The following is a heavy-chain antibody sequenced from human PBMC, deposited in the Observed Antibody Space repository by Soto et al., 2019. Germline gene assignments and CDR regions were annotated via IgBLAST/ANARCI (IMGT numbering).Heavy chain of an antibody. Sequence: EVQLVESGGGLVQPGGSLRLSCAASGFTFSSYSMNWVRQAPGKGLEWVSYISSSSSTIYYADSVKGRFTISRDNAKNSLYLQMNRLRGEDTAVYYCARADSGYAPGYYYYGMDVWGQGTTVTVSS. CDR2: ISSSSSTI. CDR1: GFTFSSYS. CDR3: ARADSGYAPGYYYYGMDV. J-gene: IGHJ6*02. D-gene: IGHD5-12*01. V-gene: IGHV3-48*01.